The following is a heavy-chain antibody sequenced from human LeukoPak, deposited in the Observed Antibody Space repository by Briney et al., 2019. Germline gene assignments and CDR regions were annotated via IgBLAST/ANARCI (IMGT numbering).Heavy chain of an antibody. V-gene: IGHV3-23*01. Sequence: GGSMRLSCAASGFILNNHAMSWVRQAPGKGLQWISVISGSGRTIEYENSVKGRFTISRDNSKNTLSLQMNSLRVEDTAIYYCAKNVMVKRYIDYWGQGTLVTVSS. J-gene: IGHJ4*02. CDR3: AKNVMVKRYIDY. CDR2: ISGSGRTI. CDR1: GFILNNHA. D-gene: IGHD5-18*01.